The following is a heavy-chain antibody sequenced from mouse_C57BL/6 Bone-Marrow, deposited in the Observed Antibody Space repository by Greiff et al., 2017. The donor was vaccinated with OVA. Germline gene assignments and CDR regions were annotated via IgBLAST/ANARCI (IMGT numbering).Heavy chain of an antibody. D-gene: IGHD2-2*01. CDR1: GFTFSDYY. Sequence: EVQVVESGGGLVQPGGSLKLSCAASGFTFSDYYMYWVRQTPEKRLEWVAYISNGGGSTYYPDTVKGRFTISRDNAKNTLYLQMSRLKSEDTAMYYCARGMVTNAYWGQGTLVTVSA. J-gene: IGHJ3*01. CDR3: ARGMVTNAY. CDR2: ISNGGGST. V-gene: IGHV5-12*01.